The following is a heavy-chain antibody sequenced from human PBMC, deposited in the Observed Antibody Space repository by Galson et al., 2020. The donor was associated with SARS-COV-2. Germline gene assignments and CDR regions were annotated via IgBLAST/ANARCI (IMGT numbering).Heavy chain of an antibody. D-gene: IGHD3-3*01. CDR1: GGSISSYY. V-gene: IGHV4-59*08. J-gene: IGHJ4*02. CDR3: ARHLKSYYDFWSGLGFDY. CDR2: IYYSGST. Sequence: SETLSLTCTVSGGSISSYYWSWMRQPPGKGLEWIGYIYYSGSTNYNPSLKSRVTISVDTSKNQFSLKLSSVTAADTAVYYCARHLKSYYDFWSGLGFDYWGQGTLVTVSS.